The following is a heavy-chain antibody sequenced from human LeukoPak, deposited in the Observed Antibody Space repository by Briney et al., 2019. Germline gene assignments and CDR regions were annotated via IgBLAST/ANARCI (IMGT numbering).Heavy chain of an antibody. CDR3: ARLSPSGYSSNWAWFDP. D-gene: IGHD6-13*01. CDR2: MYHSGNT. CDR1: GDSISRYY. V-gene: IGHV4-59*01. Sequence: SETLSLTCIVSGDSISRYYWSWIRQPPGKGLEWIGYMYHSGNTNYNPSLKSRIAMSVDTSKKQFSLKLSSVTAADTAVYYCARLSPSGYSSNWAWFDPWGQGTLVTVSS. J-gene: IGHJ5*02.